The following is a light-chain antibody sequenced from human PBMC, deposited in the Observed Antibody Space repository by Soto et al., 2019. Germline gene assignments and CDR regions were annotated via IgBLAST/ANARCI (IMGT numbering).Light chain of an antibody. V-gene: IGKV3-11*01. CDR1: QSVSSY. CDR2: DAS. Sequence: EIVLTQSPATLSLSPGERATLSFRASQSVSSYLAWYQQKPGQATRLLIYDASNRATGIPARFSGSGSGTDFTLTISSLEPEDFAVDYCQQRSNWPPFTFGPGTKVDI. J-gene: IGKJ3*01. CDR3: QQRSNWPPFT.